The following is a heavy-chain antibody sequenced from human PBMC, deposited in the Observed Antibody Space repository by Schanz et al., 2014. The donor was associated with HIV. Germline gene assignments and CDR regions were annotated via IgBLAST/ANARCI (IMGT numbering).Heavy chain of an antibody. J-gene: IGHJ5*02. V-gene: IGHV1-2*02. D-gene: IGHD2-2*01. CDR2: INPKSGGT. CDR3: ARDPSIVVVPAAGARFDP. CDR1: GYLFTNYG. Sequence: QVQLVQSGAEVKKPGASVKVSCKTSGYLFTNYGVNWVRQAPGQGLEWMGWINPKSGGTKYAQKFQGRVTMTRDTSISTAYMELSRLRSDDTAVYYCARDPSIVVVPAAGARFDPWGQGTLVTVSS.